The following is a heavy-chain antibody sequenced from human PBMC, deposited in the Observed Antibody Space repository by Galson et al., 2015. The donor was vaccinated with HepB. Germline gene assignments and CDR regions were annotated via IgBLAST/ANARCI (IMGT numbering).Heavy chain of an antibody. J-gene: IGHJ3*02. CDR1: GFTFSSYG. Sequence: SLRLSCAASGFTFSSYGMHWVRQAPGKGLEWVAVIWYDGSNKYYADSVKGRFTISRDNSKNTLYLQMNSLRAEDTAVYYCAREVCSSTSCYADNDAFDIWGQGTMVTVSS. D-gene: IGHD2-2*01. V-gene: IGHV3-33*01. CDR3: AREVCSSTSCYADNDAFDI. CDR2: IWYDGSNK.